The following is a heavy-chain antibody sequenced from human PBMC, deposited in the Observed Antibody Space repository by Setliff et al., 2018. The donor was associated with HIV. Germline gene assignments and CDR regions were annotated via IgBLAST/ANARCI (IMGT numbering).Heavy chain of an antibody. CDR2: INPIGTT. Sequence: PSEILSLTCAVYGGYFSSYYWSWIRQPPGKGLEWIGEINPIGTTYYSPSLKSRVTISVDTSKNQFSLRLSSVTAADTAVYYCARRGTIRYYSYYYMDVWGEGTTVTVSS. V-gene: IGHV4-34*01. CDR3: ARRGTIRYYSYYYMDV. D-gene: IGHD3-16*01. CDR1: GGYFSSYY. J-gene: IGHJ6*03.